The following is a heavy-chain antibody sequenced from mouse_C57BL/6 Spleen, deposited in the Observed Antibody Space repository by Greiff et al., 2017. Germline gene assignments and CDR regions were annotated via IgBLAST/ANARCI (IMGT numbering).Heavy chain of an antibody. Sequence: EVQLQQSGAELVRPGASVKLSCTASGFNIKDDYMHWVKQRPEQGLEWIGWIDPENGDTEYASKFQGKATITADTSSNTAYLQLSSLTSEDTAVYYCTSYGSSFSTYFDVWATGTTVTVSS. V-gene: IGHV14-4*01. J-gene: IGHJ1*03. CDR2: IDPENGDT. CDR1: GFNIKDDY. D-gene: IGHD1-1*01. CDR3: TSYGSSFSTYFDV.